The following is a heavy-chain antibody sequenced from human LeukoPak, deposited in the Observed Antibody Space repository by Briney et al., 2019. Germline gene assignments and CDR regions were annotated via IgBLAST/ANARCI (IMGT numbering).Heavy chain of an antibody. Sequence: SETLSLTCTVSGGSISSGSYYWSWIRQPAGKGLEWIGRIYTSGSTNYNPSLKSRVTISVDAPKNQFSLKLSSVTAADTAVYYCARGAAAQYYYYYYGMDVWGQGTTVTVSS. J-gene: IGHJ6*02. CDR1: GGSISSGSYY. CDR2: IYTSGST. CDR3: ARGAAAQYYYYYYGMDV. D-gene: IGHD2-2*01. V-gene: IGHV4-61*02.